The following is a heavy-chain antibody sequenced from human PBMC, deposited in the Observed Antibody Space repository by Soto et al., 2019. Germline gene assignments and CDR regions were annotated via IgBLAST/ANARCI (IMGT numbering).Heavy chain of an antibody. CDR3: AKAGDWNYVFDF. V-gene: IGHV3-74*01. D-gene: IGHD1-7*01. CDR2: VNADGSST. J-gene: IGHJ4*02. CDR1: GFSFTHYR. Sequence: EVRLVESGGGQVHPGGSLRLSCAASGFSFTHYRIHWVRQVPGKGLEWVCRVNADGSSTNYAGLAKGRFTISRDNSKNTAYLEMNNLRADDTALYYCAKAGDWNYVFDFWGQGTSVIVSS.